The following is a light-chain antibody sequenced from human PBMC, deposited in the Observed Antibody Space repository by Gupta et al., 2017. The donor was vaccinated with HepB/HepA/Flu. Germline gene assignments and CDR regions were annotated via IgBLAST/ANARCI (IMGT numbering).Light chain of an antibody. CDR1: TSNIGSNT. CDR3: AAWDDTLNGEVV. J-gene: IGLJ2*01. Sequence: QSVLTQPPSASGTPGQTVSISCSGSTSNIGSNTVNWYQQNPGTAPKLLIYSNNQRPSGVPERFSGSNSGTSASLAISGLQSEDEADYYCAAWDDTLNGEVVFGGGTKLTVL. V-gene: IGLV1-44*01. CDR2: SNN.